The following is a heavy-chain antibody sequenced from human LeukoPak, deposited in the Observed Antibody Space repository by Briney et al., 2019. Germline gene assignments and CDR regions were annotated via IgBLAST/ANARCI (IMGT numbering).Heavy chain of an antibody. CDR1: GGSISSYY. Sequence: SETLSLTCTASGGSISSYYWSWIRQPPGKGLEWIGYIYYSGSTNYNPSLKSRVTISVDTSKNQFSLKLSSVTAADTAVYYCARQLGTRYDFWSGYYTGWFDPWGQGTLVTVSS. CDR2: IYYSGST. CDR3: ARQLGTRYDFWSGYYTGWFDP. J-gene: IGHJ5*02. D-gene: IGHD3-3*01. V-gene: IGHV4-59*01.